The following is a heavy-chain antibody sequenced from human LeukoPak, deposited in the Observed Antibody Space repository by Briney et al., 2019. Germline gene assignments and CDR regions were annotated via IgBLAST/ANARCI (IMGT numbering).Heavy chain of an antibody. CDR2: IYYSGST. CDR3: ARHVYGSGQYNWFDP. V-gene: IGHV4-59*08. D-gene: IGHD3-10*01. CDR1: GGSISSYY. Sequence: SETLSLTCTVSGGSISSYYWSWIRQPPGKGLEWIGYIYYSGSTNYNPSLKSRVTISVDTSKNQFPLKLSSVTAADTAVYYCARHVYGSGQYNWFDPWGQGTLVTVSS. J-gene: IGHJ5*02.